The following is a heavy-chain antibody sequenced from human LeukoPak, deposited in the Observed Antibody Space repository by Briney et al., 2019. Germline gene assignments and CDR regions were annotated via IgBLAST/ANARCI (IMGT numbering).Heavy chain of an antibody. CDR2: IYYSGST. D-gene: IGHD6-19*01. J-gene: IGHJ4*02. Sequence: SETLSLTCTVSGGSISSYYWSWIRQPPGRGLQWIGDIYYSGSTNCNPSLKSRVTISVDTSKNQFSLRLTSVTAADTAVYYCAREGMAVGFARFPIFNYWGQGTLVTVSS. V-gene: IGHV4-59*01. CDR1: GGSISSYY. CDR3: AREGMAVGFARFPIFNY.